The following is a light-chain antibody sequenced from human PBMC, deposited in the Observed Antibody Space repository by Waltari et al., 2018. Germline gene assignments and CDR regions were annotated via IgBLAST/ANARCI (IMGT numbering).Light chain of an antibody. CDR3: QQYNNWPLT. V-gene: IGKV3-15*01. CDR2: SAS. Sequence: EIVMTQSPATLSVSPGERATLSCSASQSLSSNLAWYQQKPGQAPRLLIYSASTRATGIPARFSGGGSGTEFTLTISSLQSEDFAVYYCQQYNNWPLTFGGGTKVEIK. J-gene: IGKJ4*01. CDR1: QSLSSN.